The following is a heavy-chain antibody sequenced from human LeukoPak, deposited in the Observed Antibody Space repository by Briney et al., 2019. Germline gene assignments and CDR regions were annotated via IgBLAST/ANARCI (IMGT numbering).Heavy chain of an antibody. D-gene: IGHD1-7*01. CDR1: GGSISSSSYY. CDR2: IYYSGST. Sequence: SETLSLTCTVSGGSISSSSYYWGWIRQPPGKGLEWIGSIYYSGSTYYNPSLKSRVTISVDTSKNQFSLKLSSVTAADTAVYYCARDALTGTIRWFDPWGQETLVTVSS. J-gene: IGHJ5*02. V-gene: IGHV4-39*07. CDR3: ARDALTGTIRWFDP.